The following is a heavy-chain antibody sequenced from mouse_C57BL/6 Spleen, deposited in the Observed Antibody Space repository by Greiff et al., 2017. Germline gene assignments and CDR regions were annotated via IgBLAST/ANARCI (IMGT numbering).Heavy chain of an antibody. CDR1: GFSLSTSGMG. J-gene: IGHJ4*01. Sequence: QVTLKESGPGILQSSQTLSLTCSFSGFSLSTSGMGVSWLRQPSGKGLEWLAHIYWDDDKRDNPSLKSRLTISKDTSRNQVFLKITSVDTADTATYYWSRREYHDGSSYGAMDYWGQGTSVTVSS. D-gene: IGHD1-1*01. CDR2: IYWDDDK. V-gene: IGHV8-12*01. CDR3: SRREYHDGSSYGAMDY.